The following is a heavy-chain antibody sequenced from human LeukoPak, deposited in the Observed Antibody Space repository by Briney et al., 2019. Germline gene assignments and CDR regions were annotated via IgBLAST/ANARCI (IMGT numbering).Heavy chain of an antibody. CDR3: ARVQHSSCYYFDY. CDR1: GGSISSYC. CDR2: IYYSGST. Sequence: SETLSLTCTVSGGSISSYCWSWIRQPPGKGLEWIGYIYYSGSTNYNPSLKSRVTISVDTSKNQFSLKLSSVTAADTAVYYCARVQHSSCYYFDYWGQGTLVTVSS. V-gene: IGHV4-59*01. J-gene: IGHJ4*02. D-gene: IGHD6-6*01.